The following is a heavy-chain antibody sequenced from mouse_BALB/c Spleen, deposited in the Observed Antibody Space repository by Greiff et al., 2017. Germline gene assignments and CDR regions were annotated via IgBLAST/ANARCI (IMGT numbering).Heavy chain of an antibody. D-gene: IGHD2-4*01. V-gene: IGHV1-67*01. CDR2: ISTYNGNT. CDR3: AREEGSTMITTTFDY. J-gene: IGHJ2*01. Sequence: VQLQQSGPEVVRPGVSVKISCKGSGYTFTDYAIHWVKQSHAKSLEWIGVISTYNGNTNYNQKFKGKATMTVDKSSSTAYMELARLTSEDSAIYYCAREEGSTMITTTFDYWGQGTTLTVSS. CDR1: GYTFTDYA.